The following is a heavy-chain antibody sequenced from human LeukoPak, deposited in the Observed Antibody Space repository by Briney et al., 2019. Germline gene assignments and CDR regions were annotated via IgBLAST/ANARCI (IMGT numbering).Heavy chain of an antibody. CDR3: ARDLILVTSSDYFDY. CDR2: INPNSGGT. Sequence: ASVKVSCKASGYTSTGYYMHWVRQAPGQGLEWMGRINPNSGGTNYAQKFQGRVTMTRDTSISTAYMELSRLRSDDTAVYYCARDLILVTSSDYFDYWGQGTLVTVSS. CDR1: GYTSTGYY. J-gene: IGHJ4*02. D-gene: IGHD2-21*02. V-gene: IGHV1-2*06.